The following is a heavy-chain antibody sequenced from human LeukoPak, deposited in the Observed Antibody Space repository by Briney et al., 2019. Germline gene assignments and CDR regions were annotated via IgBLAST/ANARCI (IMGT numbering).Heavy chain of an antibody. CDR1: GGSISSTTYY. CDR2: IYYSGGA. J-gene: IGHJ6*03. Sequence: SETLSLTCTVFGGSISSTTYYWGWIRQPPGKGLEWIGSIYYSGGAYYSPSLTSRVTISGDTSKNQFSLKLSSVTAADTAVYYCAGFYDSSYYMDVWGKGTTVTVSS. V-gene: IGHV4-39*07. D-gene: IGHD3-22*01. CDR3: AGFYDSSYYMDV.